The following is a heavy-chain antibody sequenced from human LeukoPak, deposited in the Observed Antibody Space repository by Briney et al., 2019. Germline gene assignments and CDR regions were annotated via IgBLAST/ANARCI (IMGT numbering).Heavy chain of an antibody. CDR2: IYTSGST. D-gene: IGHD4-17*01. J-gene: IGHJ6*03. CDR3: ARTPVKGYYYMDV. CDR1: GGSISSGSYY. Sequence: SETLSLTCTVSGGSISSGSYYWSWIRQPAGKGLEWIGRIYTSGSTNYNPSLKSRVTISVDTSKNQFSLKLSSVTAADTAVYYCARTPVKGYYYMDVWGKGTTVTISS. V-gene: IGHV4-61*02.